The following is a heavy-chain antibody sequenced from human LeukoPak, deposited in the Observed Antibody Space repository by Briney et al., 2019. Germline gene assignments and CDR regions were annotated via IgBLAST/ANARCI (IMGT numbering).Heavy chain of an antibody. V-gene: IGHV3-30*02. D-gene: IGHD6-19*01. CDR3: AVIEGLVRGSDY. CDR1: GFTFSSYG. Sequence: GGSLRLSCAASGFTFSSYGMHWVRQAPGKGLEWVAFIRYDGSNKYYADSVKGRFTISRDNSKNTLYLQMNSLRAEDTAVYYCAVIEGLVRGSDYWGQGTLVTVSS. CDR2: IRYDGSNK. J-gene: IGHJ4*02.